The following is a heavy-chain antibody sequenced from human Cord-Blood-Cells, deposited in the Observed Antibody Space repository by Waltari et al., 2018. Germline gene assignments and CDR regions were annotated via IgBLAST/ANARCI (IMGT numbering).Heavy chain of an antibody. D-gene: IGHD5-18*01. J-gene: IGHJ5*02. CDR2: INHSGST. CDR1: GASFSGYY. Sequence: QVQLQQWGAGLLKPSETLSLTCAVYGASFSGYYWSWRRRPPGKGLEWIGEINHSGSTNYNPSLKSRVTISVDTSKNQFSLKLSSVTAADTAVYYCARGRGYSYGYRFDPWGQGTLVTVSS. CDR3: ARGRGYSYGYRFDP. V-gene: IGHV4-34*01.